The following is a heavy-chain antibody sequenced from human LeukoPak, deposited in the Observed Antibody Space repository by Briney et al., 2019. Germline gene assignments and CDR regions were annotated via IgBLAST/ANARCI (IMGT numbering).Heavy chain of an antibody. J-gene: IGHJ5*02. CDR2: INHSGST. CDR1: GGSFSGYY. CDR3: ARGGRVQFGT. Sequence: SETLSLTCAVYGGSFSGYYWSWIRQPPGKGLEWIGEINHSGSTNYNPSLKSRVTISVDTSKNQFSLKLSSVTAADTAVYYCARGGRVQFGTWGQGTLVTVSS. D-gene: IGHD3-10*01. V-gene: IGHV4-34*01.